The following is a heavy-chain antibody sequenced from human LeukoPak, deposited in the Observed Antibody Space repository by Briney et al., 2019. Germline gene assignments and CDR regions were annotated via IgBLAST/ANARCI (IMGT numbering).Heavy chain of an antibody. CDR2: IYYSGST. CDR1: GGSVSSGSYY. D-gene: IGHD2-2*01. CDR3: ARRGSVPAAMPYDY. V-gene: IGHV4-61*01. J-gene: IGHJ4*02. Sequence: PSEALSLTCTVSGGSVSSGSYYCSSIRQPPGKGLEGIGYIYYSGSTNYNPPLKSRVTISVDTSKNQFSLKLSSVTAADTAVYYCARRGSVPAAMPYDYWGQGTLVTVSS.